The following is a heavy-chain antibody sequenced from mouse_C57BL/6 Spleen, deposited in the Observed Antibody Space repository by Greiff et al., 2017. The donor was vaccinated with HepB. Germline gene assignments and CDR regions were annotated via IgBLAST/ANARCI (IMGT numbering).Heavy chain of an antibody. CDR2: IWRGGST. Sequence: VQLQQSGPGLVQPSQSLSITCTVSGFSLTSYGVHWVRQSPGKGLEWLGVIWRGGSTDYNAAFMSRLSITKDNSKSQVFFKMNSLQADDTAIYYSAKNDYGSSYAWFAYWGQGTLVTVSA. CDR3: AKNDYGSSYAWFAY. CDR1: GFSLTSYG. D-gene: IGHD1-1*01. J-gene: IGHJ3*01. V-gene: IGHV2-5*01.